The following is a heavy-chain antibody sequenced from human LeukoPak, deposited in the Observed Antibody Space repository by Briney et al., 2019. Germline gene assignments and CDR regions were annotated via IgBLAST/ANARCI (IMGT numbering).Heavy chain of an antibody. CDR3: AKASGYSFGHFDY. CDR1: GFTFDDYA. V-gene: IGHV3-9*01. J-gene: IGHJ4*02. Sequence: GGSLRLSCAASGFTFDDYAMHWVRQAPGKGLEWVSDIIWNGGRTGYADSVKGRFTISRDNAKNSLYLQMNNLRPEDTALYYCAKASGYSFGHFDYWGQGTLVTVSS. CDR2: IIWNGGRT. D-gene: IGHD5-18*01.